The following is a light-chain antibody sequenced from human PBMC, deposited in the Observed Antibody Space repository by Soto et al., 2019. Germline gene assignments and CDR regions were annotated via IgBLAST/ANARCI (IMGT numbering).Light chain of an antibody. CDR1: QSVSSY. CDR3: QRRSNFMYT. Sequence: EIVLTQSPATLSLSPGERATLSCRASQSVSSYLAGYQQKPGQAPRLLIYDASNRATGIPARFSGSGSGTDFTLTISSLEPEDCAIYYCQRRSNFMYTFGQGTKLEI. V-gene: IGKV3-11*01. J-gene: IGKJ2*01. CDR2: DAS.